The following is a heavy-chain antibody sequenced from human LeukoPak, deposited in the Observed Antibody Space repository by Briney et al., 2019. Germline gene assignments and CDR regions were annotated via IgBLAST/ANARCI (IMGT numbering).Heavy chain of an antibody. CDR2: INTNTGNP. D-gene: IGHD2-21*02. CDR3: ARGVVTARGIFDY. V-gene: IGHV7-4-1*02. J-gene: IGHJ4*02. CDR1: GGTFSNYA. Sequence: ASVKVSCKASGGTFSNYAISWVRQAPGQGLEWMGWINTNTGNPTYAQGFTGRFVFSLDTSVSTAYLQISSLKAEDTAVYYCARGVVTARGIFDYWGQGTLVTVSS.